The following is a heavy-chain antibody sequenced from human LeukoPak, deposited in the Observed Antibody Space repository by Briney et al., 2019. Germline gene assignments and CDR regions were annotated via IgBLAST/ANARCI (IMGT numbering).Heavy chain of an antibody. V-gene: IGHV4-59*08. CDR2: VYYTGST. J-gene: IGHJ4*02. D-gene: IGHD5-18*01. CDR3: ARQEGYSYGCIGFDN. Sequence: SETLSLTCSVSGDSMTSYYWSWIRQPPGKGLEWIGFVYYTGSTNYNPSLKSRVTILVDTSKNQFSLKLSSVTAADTAVYYCARQEGYSYGCIGFDNWGQGTLVTVSS. CDR1: GDSMTSYY.